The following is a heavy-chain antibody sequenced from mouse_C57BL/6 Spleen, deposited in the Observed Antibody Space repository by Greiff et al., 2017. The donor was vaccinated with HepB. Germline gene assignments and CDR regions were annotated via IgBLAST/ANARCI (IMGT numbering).Heavy chain of an antibody. CDR2: INPNNGGT. Sequence: EVQLQQSGPELVKPGASVKIPCKASGYTFTDYNMDWVKQSHGKSLEWIGDINPNNGGTIYNQKFKGKATLTVDKSSSTAYMELRSLTSEDTAVYYCARWEGYDGWAIAYWGQGTLVTVSA. CDR1: GYTFTDYN. D-gene: IGHD2-2*01. CDR3: ARWEGYDGWAIAY. V-gene: IGHV1-18*01. J-gene: IGHJ3*01.